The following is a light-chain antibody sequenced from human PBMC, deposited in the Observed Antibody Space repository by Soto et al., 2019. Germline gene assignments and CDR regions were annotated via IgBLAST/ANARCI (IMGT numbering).Light chain of an antibody. CDR2: DVS. V-gene: IGLV2-14*03. J-gene: IGLJ2*01. CDR3: SSYTSYSTLV. CDR1: SSDVGGYNY. Sequence: QAVVTQPASVSGSPGQSITISCTGTSSDVGGYNYVSWYQHHPGKAPKLMIYDVSNRPSGVSNRFSGSKSGNTASLTISGLQAEDEADYYCSSYTSYSTLVFGGGTKLTVL.